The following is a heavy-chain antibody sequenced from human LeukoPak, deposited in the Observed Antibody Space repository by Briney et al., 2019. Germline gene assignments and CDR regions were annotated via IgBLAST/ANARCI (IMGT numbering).Heavy chain of an antibody. J-gene: IGHJ4*02. CDR2: ISAYNGNT. V-gene: IGHV1-18*01. CDR1: GYTFSNYG. CDR3: ARGGPAARLITFGGVTDY. D-gene: IGHD3-16*01. Sequence: ASVKVSCKASGYTFSNYGINWVRQAPGQGLEWMGWISAYNGNTDFAQKLQGRVTMTTDTSTSTAYMELRNLRSDDTAVYYCARGGPAARLITFGGVTDYWGQGTLVTVSS.